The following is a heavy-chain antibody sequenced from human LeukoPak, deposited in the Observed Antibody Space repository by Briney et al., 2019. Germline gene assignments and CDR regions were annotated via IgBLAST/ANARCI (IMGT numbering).Heavy chain of an antibody. V-gene: IGHV1-69*13. CDR3: ARVMVPGAQFDY. CDR1: GYTFTSYY. J-gene: IGHJ4*02. Sequence: GASVKVSCKASGYTFTSYYMHWVRQAPGQGLEWMGGIIPMFGTTNYAQKFQGRVTITADESTSTAYMELSSLRSEDTAVYYCARVMVPGAQFDYWGQGTLVTVSS. CDR2: IIPMFGTT. D-gene: IGHD2-8*01.